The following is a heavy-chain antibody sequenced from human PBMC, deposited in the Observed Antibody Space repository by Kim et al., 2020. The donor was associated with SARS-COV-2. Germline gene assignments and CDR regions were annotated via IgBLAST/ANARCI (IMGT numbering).Heavy chain of an antibody. D-gene: IGHD5-18*01. CDR3: ARAGGRIQLWRVPFDP. V-gene: IGHV1-8*01. CDR1: GYTFTSYD. CDR2: MNPNSGNT. Sequence: ASVKVSCKASGYTFTSYDINWVRQATGQGLEWMGWMNPNSGNTGYAQKFQGRVTMTRNTSISTAYMELSSLRSEDTAVYYCARAGGRIQLWRVPFDPWGQGTLVTVSS. J-gene: IGHJ5*02.